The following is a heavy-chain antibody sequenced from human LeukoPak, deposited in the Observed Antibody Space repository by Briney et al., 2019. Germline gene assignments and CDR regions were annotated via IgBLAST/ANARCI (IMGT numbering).Heavy chain of an antibody. CDR2: ISAYNGNT. V-gene: IGHV1-18*01. CDR3: AREWRQFFSWSGYQNWFDP. CDR1: GYTFTSYG. Sequence: ASVEVSCKASGYTFTSYGISWVRQAPGQGLEWMGWISAYNGNTNYAQKLQGRVTMTTDTSTSTAYMELRSLRSDDTAVYYCAREWRQFFSWSGYQNWFDPWGQGTLVTVSS. J-gene: IGHJ5*02. D-gene: IGHD3-3*01.